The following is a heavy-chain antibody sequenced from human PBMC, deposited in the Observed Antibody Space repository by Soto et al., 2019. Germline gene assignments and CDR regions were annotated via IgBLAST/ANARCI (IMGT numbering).Heavy chain of an antibody. D-gene: IGHD1-20*01. CDR1: GVSITSYY. V-gene: IGHV4-4*07. CDR2: IYSSGST. Sequence: QVQLQESGPGLVKPSETLSLNCTVSGVSITSYYWSWIRQPAGKGLEWIGRIYSSGSTNYNPSLKSRVTMSIDTSKNQFSLKLSSVTAEDTAVYYCACLYNWNGWSDYWGQGTLVTVSS. J-gene: IGHJ4*02. CDR3: ACLYNWNGWSDY.